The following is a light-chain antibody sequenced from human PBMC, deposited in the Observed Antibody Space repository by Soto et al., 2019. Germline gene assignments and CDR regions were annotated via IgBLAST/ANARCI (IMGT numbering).Light chain of an antibody. CDR3: QQYNKWPPYT. Sequence: EIVMTQSPATLSVSPGETATLSCRASQSVGSNLAWYQQKPGQAPRLLIYDTSARATGIPARFSGWGSETEFTLTISGLQSEDFAVYYCQQYNKWPPYTFGRGPRLEVK. V-gene: IGKV3-15*01. CDR2: DTS. J-gene: IGKJ2*01. CDR1: QSVGSN.